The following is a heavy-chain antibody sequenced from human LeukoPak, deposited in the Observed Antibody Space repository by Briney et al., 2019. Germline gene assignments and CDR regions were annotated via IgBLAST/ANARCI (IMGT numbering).Heavy chain of an antibody. V-gene: IGHV3-23*01. CDR2: ISTSGGST. Sequence: GGSLRPSCAASGFTFTSYALSWVRQAPGKGLEWVSTISTSGGSTYYADSVKGRFTISRDNSKNTLYLQMNSLSAEDTAVYYCAKDLTIYGPTAFDYWGQGTLVTVSS. D-gene: IGHD3-9*01. J-gene: IGHJ4*02. CDR1: GFTFTSYA. CDR3: AKDLTIYGPTAFDY.